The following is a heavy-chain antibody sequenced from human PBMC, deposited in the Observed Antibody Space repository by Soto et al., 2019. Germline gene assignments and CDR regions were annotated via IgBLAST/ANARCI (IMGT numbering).Heavy chain of an antibody. CDR3: ARSQWLVRPNWFDP. D-gene: IGHD6-19*01. J-gene: IGHJ5*02. CDR2: ISSSSSYI. CDR1: GFTFSSYS. Sequence: GESLKISCAASGFTFSSYSMNWVRQAPGKGLEWVSSISSSSSYIYYADSVKGRFTISRDNAKNSLYLQMNSLRAEDTAVYYCARSQWLVRPNWFDPWGQGTLVTVSS. V-gene: IGHV3-21*01.